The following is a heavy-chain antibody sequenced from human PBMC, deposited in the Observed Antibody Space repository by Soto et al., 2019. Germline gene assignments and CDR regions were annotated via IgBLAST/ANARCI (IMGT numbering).Heavy chain of an antibody. D-gene: IGHD5-18*01. CDR1: GFTFDDYA. J-gene: IGHJ6*02. CDR3: AKDKGATAPSYGMDD. CDR2: ISWNSGSR. V-gene: IGHV3-9*01. Sequence: GGSLRLSCAASGFTFDDYAMHWVRQAPGKGLEWVSGISWNSGSRGYADSVKGRLTISRDNAKNSLYLQMNSLRAEDTASYYCAKDKGATAPSYGMDDWGQGTTVTVSS.